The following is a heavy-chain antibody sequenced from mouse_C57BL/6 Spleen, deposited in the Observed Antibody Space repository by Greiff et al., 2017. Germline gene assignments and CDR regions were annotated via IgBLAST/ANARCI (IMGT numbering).Heavy chain of an antibody. Sequence: QVQLQQPGAELVKPGASVKLSCKASGYTFTSYWMHWVKQRPGQGLEWIGMIHPNSGSTNYNEKFKSKATLTVDKSSSTAYMQLSSLTSEDSAVYYCARSDGYYGGVDYWGQGTTLTVSS. V-gene: IGHV1-64*01. CDR3: ARSDGYYGGVDY. CDR2: IHPNSGST. CDR1: GYTFTSYW. J-gene: IGHJ2*01. D-gene: IGHD2-3*01.